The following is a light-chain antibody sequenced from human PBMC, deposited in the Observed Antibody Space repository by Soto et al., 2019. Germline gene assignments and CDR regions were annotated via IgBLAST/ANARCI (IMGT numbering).Light chain of an antibody. Sequence: DIQMTQSPSSLSASVGDRVPITCRASQGITNDLGWYQQKPGKAPKCLIFAASSLQSGVPSRFSGSGSGTEFNLTISSLQTEDFATYYCLQHNSYPRTFGQGTKVDIK. CDR3: LQHNSYPRT. J-gene: IGKJ1*01. V-gene: IGKV1-17*01. CDR1: QGITND. CDR2: AAS.